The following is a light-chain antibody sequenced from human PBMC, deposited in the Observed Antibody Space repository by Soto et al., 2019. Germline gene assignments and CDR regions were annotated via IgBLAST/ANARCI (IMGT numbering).Light chain of an antibody. CDR1: SSDVGGYNY. J-gene: IGLJ2*01. CDR2: EVS. CDR3: SSYTSSSTPVV. Sequence: QSALTQPASVSGSPGQSITISCTGTSSDVGGYNYVSWYQQHPGKAPKLMIYEVSNRPSGVSNRFSGSKSGNTASLTISGLQAEDEADYYCSSYTSSSTPVVFDGGTQLTVL. V-gene: IGLV2-14*01.